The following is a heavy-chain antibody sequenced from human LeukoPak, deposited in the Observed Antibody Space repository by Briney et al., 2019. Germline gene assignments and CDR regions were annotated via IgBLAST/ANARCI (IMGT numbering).Heavy chain of an antibody. CDR1: GFTFSSYS. CDR2: ISGSGGST. CDR3: AKGPSPYFDY. Sequence: GGSLRLSCAASGFTFSSYSMTWVRQAPGKGLEWVSAISGSGGSTYYADSVKGRFTISRDNSKNTLYLQMNSLRAEDTAVYYCAKGPSPYFDYWGQGTLVTVSS. J-gene: IGHJ4*02. V-gene: IGHV3-23*01.